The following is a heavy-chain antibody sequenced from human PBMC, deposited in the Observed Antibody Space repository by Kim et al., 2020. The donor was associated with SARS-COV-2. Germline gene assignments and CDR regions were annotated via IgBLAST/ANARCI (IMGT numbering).Heavy chain of an antibody. CDR3: ARGGLTTVTVELVDY. V-gene: IGHV3-20*03. Sequence: DSVKGRFTISRDNAKNSLYLQMNSLRAEDTALYYCARGGLTTVTVELVDYWGQGTLVTVSS. J-gene: IGHJ4*02. D-gene: IGHD4-17*01.